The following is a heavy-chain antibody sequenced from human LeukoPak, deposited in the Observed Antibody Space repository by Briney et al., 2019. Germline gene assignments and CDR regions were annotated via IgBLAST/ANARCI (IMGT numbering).Heavy chain of an antibody. CDR1: GFTFGSYV. CDR3: AREGYYGAFDI. CDR2: ISTNGGST. V-gene: IGHV3-64*01. J-gene: IGHJ3*02. Sequence: PGGSLRLSCAASGFTFGSYVMHWVRQAPGKGLEYVSAISTNGGSTYYANSVKGRFPISRDNAKNSLSLQMNSLRDDDTAVYYCAREGYYGAFDIWGQGTMVTVSS. D-gene: IGHD3-10*01.